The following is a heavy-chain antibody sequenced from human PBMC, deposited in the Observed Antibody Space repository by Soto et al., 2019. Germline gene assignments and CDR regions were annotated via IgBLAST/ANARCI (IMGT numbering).Heavy chain of an antibody. Sequence: GSLRLSCVASGFTFSTYAMSWVRQAPGKGLERVSALTPSGGETYYADSVKGRFTISRDNSMNALYLQMTSLRIEDTAVYYCAHPRGYGVFDAYDIWGQGTMVTVSS. D-gene: IGHD4-17*01. CDR3: AHPRGYGVFDAYDI. J-gene: IGHJ3*02. CDR1: GFTFSTYA. V-gene: IGHV3-23*01. CDR2: LTPSGGET.